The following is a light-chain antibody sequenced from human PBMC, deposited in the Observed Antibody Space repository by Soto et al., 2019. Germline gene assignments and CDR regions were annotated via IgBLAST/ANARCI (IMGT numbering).Light chain of an antibody. V-gene: IGKV1-5*01. CDR2: HAS. CDR1: QSISTW. CDR3: QQYNSYSQFT. Sequence: DIPMTQSPSTLSASVGDRVTITCRASQSISTWLAWYQQKLGKAPKLLIYHASSLESGVPSRFSGSGSGTEFTLTISSLQPDDFATYYCQQYNSYSQFTFGPGTKVDIK. J-gene: IGKJ3*01.